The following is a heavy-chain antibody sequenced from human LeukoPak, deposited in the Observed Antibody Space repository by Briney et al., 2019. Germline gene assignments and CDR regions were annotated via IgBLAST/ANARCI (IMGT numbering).Heavy chain of an antibody. V-gene: IGHV3-43D*03. J-gene: IGHJ4*02. Sequence: GGSLRLSCAASGFTFDDYAMLWVRKAPGKGLEWVSLISWDGGSTYYADSVKGRFTISRDNSKNSLYLQMNSLRAEDTALYYCAKDRAYYDSTPPRFDYWGQGTLVTVSS. CDR3: AKDRAYYDSTPPRFDY. D-gene: IGHD3-22*01. CDR1: GFTFDDYA. CDR2: ISWDGGST.